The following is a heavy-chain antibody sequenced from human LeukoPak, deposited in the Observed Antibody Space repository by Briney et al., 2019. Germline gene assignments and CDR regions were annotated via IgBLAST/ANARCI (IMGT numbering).Heavy chain of an antibody. V-gene: IGHV3-33*06. Sequence: GKSLTLSCVASQFRFPFSQYGMHWVRQAPGRGLEWVAVIWSDGTNQYYADSVKGRFTISRDNSKNTVYLQMNSLRAEDTAVYFCAKDAQRGFDYSNSLEYWGQGTLVTVSS. J-gene: IGHJ4*02. CDR2: IWSDGTNQ. CDR1: QFRFPFSQYG. CDR3: AKDAQRGFDYSNSLEY. D-gene: IGHD4-11*01.